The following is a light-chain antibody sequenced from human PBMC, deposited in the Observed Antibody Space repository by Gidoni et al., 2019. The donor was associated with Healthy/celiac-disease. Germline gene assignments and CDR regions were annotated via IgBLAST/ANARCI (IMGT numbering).Light chain of an antibody. Sequence: EIVLTQSPGTLSLSPGERATLSCRASQSVSSSYLAWYQQKPGQAPRLLIYGASSRATGIPDRFSGSGSGTDFTLTISRLGPEDFAVYYCQQYGSSPRTFXXXTKVEIK. CDR3: QQYGSSPRT. J-gene: IGKJ1*01. CDR2: GAS. V-gene: IGKV3-20*01. CDR1: QSVSSSY.